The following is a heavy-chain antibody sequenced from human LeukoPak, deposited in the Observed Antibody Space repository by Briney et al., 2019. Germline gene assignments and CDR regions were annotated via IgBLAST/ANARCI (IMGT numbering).Heavy chain of an antibody. CDR1: GFTISSYA. J-gene: IGHJ6*03. V-gene: IGHV3-30*04. D-gene: IGHD2-21*01. CDR2: ISYDGSNK. Sequence: GGSLRLTCAASGFTISSYAMHWVRQAPGKGLEWVAVISYDGSNKYYAHSVKGRFTISRDNSKNQLYLQMNSLRAEDTAVYYCAREPVARSYYYYYYMDVWGKGTTVTISS. CDR3: AREPVARSYYYYYYMDV.